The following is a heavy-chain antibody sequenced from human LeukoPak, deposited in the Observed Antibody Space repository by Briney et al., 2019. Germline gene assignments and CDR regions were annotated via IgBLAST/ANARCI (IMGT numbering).Heavy chain of an antibody. D-gene: IGHD3-10*01. V-gene: IGHV4-59*01. CDR1: GGPISGYY. CDR2: IYYSGST. J-gene: IGHJ4*02. Sequence: SETLSLICTVSGGPISGYYWSWLRQPPGKGLEWIGYIYYSGSTNYNPSLKSRVAISVDASKNQFSLKLNSVTAADTAVYYCASGFGYYFDYWGQGTLVTVSS. CDR3: ASGFGYYFDY.